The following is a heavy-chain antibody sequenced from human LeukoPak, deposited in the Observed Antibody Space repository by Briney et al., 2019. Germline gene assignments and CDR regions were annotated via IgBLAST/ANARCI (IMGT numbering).Heavy chain of an antibody. V-gene: IGHV1-46*01. D-gene: IGHD1-26*01. CDR1: GYTFTSYY. CDR3: ARDRGQWELRGYFDY. Sequence: GASVKVSCKASGYTFTSYYMHWVRQAPGQGLKWMGIINPSGGSTSYAQKFQGRVTMTRDMSTSTVYMELSSLRSEDTAVYYCARDRGQWELRGYFDYWGQGTLVTVSS. CDR2: INPSGGST. J-gene: IGHJ4*02.